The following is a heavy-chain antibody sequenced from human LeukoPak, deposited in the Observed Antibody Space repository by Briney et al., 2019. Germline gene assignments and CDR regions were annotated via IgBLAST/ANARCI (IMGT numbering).Heavy chain of an antibody. V-gene: IGHV3-7*01. CDR3: ARDGTAPGLYFDL. CDR2: IRQDGNEK. J-gene: IGHJ4*01. CDR1: GFTFNNYW. Sequence: PGGSLGLSCAVSGFTFNNYWMNWVRQAPGKGLEWVASIRQDGNEKSYVDSLKGRFTISRDNAKNSLYLQMSSLRAEDTAVYYCARDGTAPGLYFDLWGQGPLVTVSS. D-gene: IGHD6-13*01.